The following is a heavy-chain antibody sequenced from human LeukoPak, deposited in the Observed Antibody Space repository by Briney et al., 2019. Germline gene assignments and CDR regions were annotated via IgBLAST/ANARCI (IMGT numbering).Heavy chain of an antibody. V-gene: IGHV3-48*03. Sequence: GGSLRLSCAASGFTLSSYEMNWVRQAPGKGLEWVSYISSGGGGIFYADSVKGRFTISRDNAKNSLHLQMNSLRAEDTAVYYCARDGPSHPSIHYFDFWGQGTLVTVSS. CDR3: ARDGPSHPSIHYFDF. CDR2: ISSGGGGI. D-gene: IGHD6-6*01. CDR1: GFTLSSYE. J-gene: IGHJ4*02.